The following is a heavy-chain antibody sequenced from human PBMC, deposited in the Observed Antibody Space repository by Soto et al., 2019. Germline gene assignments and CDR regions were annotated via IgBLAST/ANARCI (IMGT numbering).Heavy chain of an antibody. CDR2: VSGSGGST. J-gene: IGHJ3*02. D-gene: IGHD5-18*01. V-gene: IGHV3-23*01. Sequence: GGALRLSCAASGFTFSSYAMSWVRQAPGKGLEWVSGVSGSGGSTYCVDSVKGRFTISRDNSKNTLYLQMNSLRAEDTAVYYCAKDFGYNYGYDAFDIWGQGTMVTVSS. CDR1: GFTFSSYA. CDR3: AKDFGYNYGYDAFDI.